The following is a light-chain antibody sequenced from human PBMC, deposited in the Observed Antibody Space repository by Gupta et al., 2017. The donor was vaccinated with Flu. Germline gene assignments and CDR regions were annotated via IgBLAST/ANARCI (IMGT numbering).Light chain of an antibody. CDR3: QQSYSIPLT. CDR1: QSISTY. CDR2: SAS. V-gene: IGKV1-39*01. Sequence: DIQMTQSPSSLSAFVGDRVTITCRASQSISTYLNWYQQKPGKAPNLLIFSASALQSGVPSRFSGGGSGTDFTLTISRLQPEDFATYYCQQSYSIPLTFGQGTKLEIK. J-gene: IGKJ2*01.